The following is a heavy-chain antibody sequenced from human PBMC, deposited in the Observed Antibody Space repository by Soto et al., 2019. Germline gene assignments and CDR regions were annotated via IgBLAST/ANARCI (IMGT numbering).Heavy chain of an antibody. V-gene: IGHV3-23*01. CDR1: GFTFSSYA. CDR2: ISGSGGST. J-gene: IGHJ1*01. CDR3: TKGPCSGRSCYVLDSSPVGA. D-gene: IGHD2-15*01. Sequence: EVHLLESGGGLVQHGGSLRLSCAASGFTFSSYAMSWVRQAPGKGLEWVSAISGSGGSTYYADSVKGRFNISRDNSKNTLYRQMNSLRAEDTAVYYCTKGPCSGRSCYVLDSSPVGAWGQGTLVTVSS.